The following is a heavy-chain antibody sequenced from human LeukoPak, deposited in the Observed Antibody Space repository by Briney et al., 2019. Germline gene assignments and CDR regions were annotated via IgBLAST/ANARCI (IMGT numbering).Heavy chain of an antibody. CDR2: IYSGGST. CDR1: GFSFSSYS. Sequence: GGSLRLSCAAGGFSFSSYSMNWVRQAPGKGLEWVSIIYSGGSTYYADSVKGRFTISRDNSKNTLYLQMNSLRAEDTAVYYCARGYYGSGYRNPYYYFYYMDVWGKGTTVTISS. D-gene: IGHD3-10*01. J-gene: IGHJ6*03. CDR3: ARGYYGSGYRNPYYYFYYMDV. V-gene: IGHV3-66*01.